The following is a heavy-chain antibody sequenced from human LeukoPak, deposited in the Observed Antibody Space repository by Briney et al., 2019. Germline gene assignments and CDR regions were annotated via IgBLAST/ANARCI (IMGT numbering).Heavy chain of an antibody. D-gene: IGHD5-18*01. CDR3: ARDEVGAGNTYVNFDF. CDR1: GLVVTTSY. CDR2: TDSADNT. V-gene: IGHV3-66*01. J-gene: IGHJ4*02. Sequence: GVSLRLSCAASGLVVTTSYMSWVRQAPGKGLEWVSLTDSADNTFYVDSVRGRFTISRDNSRNTLYLQMNSLRAEDTAVYYCARDEVGAGNTYVNFDFWGQGTLVTVSS.